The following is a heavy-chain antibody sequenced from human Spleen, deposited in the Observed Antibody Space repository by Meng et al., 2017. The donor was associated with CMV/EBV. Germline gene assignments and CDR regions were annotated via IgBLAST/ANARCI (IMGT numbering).Heavy chain of an antibody. D-gene: IGHD1-26*01. CDR2: INHSGGT. J-gene: IGHJ3*02. CDR1: GGSFSGYY. V-gene: IGHV4-34*01. Sequence: SETLSLTCAVYGGSFSGYYWSWIRQPPGKGLEWIGEINHSGGTNYNPSLKSRVTISVDTSKNQFSLKLSSVTAADTAVYYCARGGWELLAFDIWGQGTMVTVSS. CDR3: ARGGWELLAFDI.